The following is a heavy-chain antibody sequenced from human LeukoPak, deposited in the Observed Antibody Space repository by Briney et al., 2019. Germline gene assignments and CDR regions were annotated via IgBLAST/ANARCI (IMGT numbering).Heavy chain of an antibody. V-gene: IGHV4-59*01. CDR3: ARGGGSYYYYYYGMDV. D-gene: IGHD1-26*01. J-gene: IGHJ6*02. CDR2: IYYSGST. CDR1: GVSISSYY. Sequence: KTSETLSLTCTVSGVSISSYYWSWIRQPPGKGLEWIGYIYYSGSTNYNPSLKSRVTISVDTSKNQFSLKLSSVTAADTAVYYCARGGGSYYYYYYGMDVWGQGTTVTVSS.